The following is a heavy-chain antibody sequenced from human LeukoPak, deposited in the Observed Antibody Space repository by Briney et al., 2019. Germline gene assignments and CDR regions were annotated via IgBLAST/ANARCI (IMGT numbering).Heavy chain of an antibody. CDR3: AAVIDY. V-gene: IGHV3-48*04. J-gene: IGHJ4*02. Sequence: GGTLRLSCAASGFNFGNYGMNWIRQAPGKGLEWISYISNSGSTKYYADSVKGRFTISRDNAKNSVYLQLNSLRAEDTALYYCAAVIDYWGQGTLVTVSS. CDR1: GFNFGNYG. CDR2: ISNSGSTK.